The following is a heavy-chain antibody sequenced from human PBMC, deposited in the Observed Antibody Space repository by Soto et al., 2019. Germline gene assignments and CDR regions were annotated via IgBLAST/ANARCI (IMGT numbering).Heavy chain of an antibody. V-gene: IGHV1-18*01. CDR3: AKDGVDQTATVTGGY. CDR1: GYTFTNYG. D-gene: IGHD2-2*01. CDR2: INTYNGNT. J-gene: IGHJ4*02. Sequence: QVHLVQSGPEVKKPGASVRVSCRASGYTFTNYGIGWVRQAPGQGLEWMGWINTYNGNTNYAHKFRGRLTMTTDTSTTTAYMELRSLKPDDTAMYYCAKDGVDQTATVTGGYWGQGTLVTVSS.